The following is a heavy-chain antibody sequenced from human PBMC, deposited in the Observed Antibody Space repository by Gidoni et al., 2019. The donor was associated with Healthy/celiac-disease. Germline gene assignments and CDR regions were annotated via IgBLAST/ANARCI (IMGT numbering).Heavy chain of an antibody. CDR2: IYYSGST. CDR1: GGSISSYY. J-gene: IGHJ4*02. Sequence: QVQLQESGPGLVKPSETLSLTCTVSGGSISSYYWSWIRQPPGKGLEWIGYIYYSGSTNYNPSLKSRVTISVDTSKNQFSLKLSSVTAADTAVYYCARSLDQKSGCPGGYWGQGTLVTVSS. V-gene: IGHV4-59*01. CDR3: ARSLDQKSGCPGGY. D-gene: IGHD6-19*01.